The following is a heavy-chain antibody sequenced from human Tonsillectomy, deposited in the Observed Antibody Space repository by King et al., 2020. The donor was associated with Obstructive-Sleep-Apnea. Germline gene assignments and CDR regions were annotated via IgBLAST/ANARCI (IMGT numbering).Heavy chain of an antibody. V-gene: IGHV4-39*07. CDR3: ASLSISMVFH. Sequence: QMQLQESGPGLVKPSETLSLTCTVSGGSISSSSYYWGWIRQPPGKGLEWIGSIYYSGTTYYNPSLKSRVTISADTTKNQFSLKLTSVTAADTAVYYCASLSISMVFHWGQGTLVTVSS. D-gene: IGHD3-10*01. CDR1: GGSISSSSYY. J-gene: IGHJ4*02. CDR2: IYYSGTT.